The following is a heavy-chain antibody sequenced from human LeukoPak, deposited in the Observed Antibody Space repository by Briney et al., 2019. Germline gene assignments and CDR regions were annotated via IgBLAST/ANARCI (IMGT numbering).Heavy chain of an antibody. D-gene: IGHD3-16*01. V-gene: IGHV3-7*04. J-gene: IGHJ4*02. Sequence: GGSLRLSCAGSGFTFSGFWVSWVRQAPTKGLEWVANIKYDGSDKRYVDSVKGRFTVSRDNTNNSLYLQMNSLRAEDTAVYYCVRGGGSFDSWGQGTLVTVSS. CDR3: VRGGGSFDS. CDR1: GFTFSGFW. CDR2: IKYDGSDK.